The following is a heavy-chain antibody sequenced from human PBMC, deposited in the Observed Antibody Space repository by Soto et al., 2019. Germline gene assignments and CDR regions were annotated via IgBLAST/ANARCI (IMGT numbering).Heavy chain of an antibody. D-gene: IGHD6-19*01. CDR1: GYGFAMYW. CDR2: IYPGDSDT. CDR3: ARAPSHGWYQHFDY. V-gene: IGHV5-51*01. J-gene: IGHJ4*02. Sequence: GESLNISCEATGYGFAMYWIGWVRQMPGKGLEWMGVIYPGDSDTRYSPSFQGHVTISADKSINTAYLQWSSLEASDTAIYYCARAPSHGWYQHFDYWGQGTLVTVSS.